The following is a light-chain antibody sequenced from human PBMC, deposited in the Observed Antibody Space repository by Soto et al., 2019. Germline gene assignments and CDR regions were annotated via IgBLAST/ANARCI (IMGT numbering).Light chain of an antibody. Sequence: VLTQPASVSGSPGQSITISCSGTSSDVGGYNYVSWFQQHPDKAPKVIIYEVNNRPSGVSNRFSGSKSGNTASLTISGLQAEDEADYYCSSFTSSITLVFGTGTKVTVL. V-gene: IGLV2-14*01. J-gene: IGLJ1*01. CDR3: SSFTSSITLV. CDR2: EVN. CDR1: SSDVGGYNY.